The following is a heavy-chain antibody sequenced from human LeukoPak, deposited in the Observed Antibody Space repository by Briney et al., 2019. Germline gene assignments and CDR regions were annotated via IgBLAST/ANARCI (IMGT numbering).Heavy chain of an antibody. CDR1: GFTFSSYA. CDR3: AKALGATHYYGMDV. Sequence: GGSLRLSCAASGFTFSSYAMSWVRQAPGKGLEWVSAISGSGGSTYYADSVKGRFTISRDNSKNTLHLQMNSLRAEDTAVYYCAKALGATHYYGMDVWGQGTTVTVSS. J-gene: IGHJ6*02. CDR2: ISGSGGST. D-gene: IGHD1-26*01. V-gene: IGHV3-23*01.